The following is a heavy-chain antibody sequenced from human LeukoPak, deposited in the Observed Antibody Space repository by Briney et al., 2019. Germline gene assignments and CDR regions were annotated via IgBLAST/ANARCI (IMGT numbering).Heavy chain of an antibody. CDR2: IYPGDSDT. Sequence: GESLKISCKGSGYSFTSYWIGWVRQMPGKGLEWMGIIYPGDSDTRYSPSFQGQVTISADKSISTAYLQWSSLKASDTAMYYCARDEWFGDPKYYYMDVWGTGTTVTVSS. D-gene: IGHD3-10*01. J-gene: IGHJ6*03. V-gene: IGHV5-51*01. CDR3: ARDEWFGDPKYYYMDV. CDR1: GYSFTSYW.